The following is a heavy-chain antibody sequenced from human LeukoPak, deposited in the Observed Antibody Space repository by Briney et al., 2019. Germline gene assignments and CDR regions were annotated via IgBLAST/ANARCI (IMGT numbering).Heavy chain of an antibody. CDR1: GFTFSSYS. CDR3: ATDWQSPYFSLGAH. Sequence: PGGSLRLSCAASGFTFSSYSMNWVRQAPGKGLEWVSSISSSSSYIYYADSVKGRFTISRDNAKNSLYLQMNSLRAEDTAVYYCATDWQSPYFSLGAHWGLGTLVTVSS. D-gene: IGHD3-16*01. CDR2: ISSSSSYI. V-gene: IGHV3-21*04. J-gene: IGHJ4*02.